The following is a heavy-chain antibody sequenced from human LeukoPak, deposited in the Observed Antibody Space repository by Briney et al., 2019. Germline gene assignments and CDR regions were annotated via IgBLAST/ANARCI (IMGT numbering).Heavy chain of an antibody. CDR2: IKQDGSEK. Sequence: GGSLRLSCAASGFTFSSYWMSWVRQAPGKGLEWVANIKQDGSEKYYVDSVKGRFTISRDNAKNSLYLQMNSLRAEDTAVYYCAREVTMVRGVPANYYYYMDVWGKGTTVTVSS. D-gene: IGHD3-10*01. V-gene: IGHV3-7*01. CDR1: GFTFSSYW. CDR3: AREVTMVRGVPANYYYYMDV. J-gene: IGHJ6*03.